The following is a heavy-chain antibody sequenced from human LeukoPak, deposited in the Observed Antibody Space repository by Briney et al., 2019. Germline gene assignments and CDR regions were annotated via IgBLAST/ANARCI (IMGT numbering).Heavy chain of an antibody. J-gene: IGHJ4*02. CDR2: ISGSGGST. Sequence: PGGSLRLSCAASGFTFSSYGMSWVRQAPGKVLEWVSAISGSGGSTYYADSVKGRFTISRENSKNTLYLQMNSLRAEDTAVYYCAKDQSAKYSGSWENYWGQGTLVTVSS. CDR3: AKDQSAKYSGSWENY. D-gene: IGHD1-26*01. V-gene: IGHV3-23*01. CDR1: GFTFSSYG.